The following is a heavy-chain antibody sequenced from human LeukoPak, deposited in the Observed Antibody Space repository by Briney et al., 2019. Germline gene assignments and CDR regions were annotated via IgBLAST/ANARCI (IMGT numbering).Heavy chain of an antibody. D-gene: IGHD4-17*01. V-gene: IGHV4-59*01. J-gene: IGHJ3*02. CDR2: IYYSGST. CDR3: ARVVTVTTAFDT. Sequence: SGTLSLTCTVSGGSISSYYWSWIRQPPGKGLEWIGYIYYSGSTNYNPSLKSRVTISVDTSKNQFSLKLSSVTAADTAVYYCARVVTVTTAFDTWGQGTMVTVSS. CDR1: GGSISSYY.